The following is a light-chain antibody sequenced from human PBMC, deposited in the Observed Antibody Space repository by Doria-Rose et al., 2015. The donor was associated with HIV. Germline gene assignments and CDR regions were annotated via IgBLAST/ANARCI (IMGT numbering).Light chain of an antibody. CDR2: WAS. J-gene: IGKJ3*01. Sequence: TQSPESLGMSLGERATLNCKSNQSLLYTSTNYLAWYQQMPGQHPKLLNYWASNRQFRVPARFSGSGSGTDFTLTMSSLEAEDVAVYYCQQYYDTPSFGPGTTVDIK. CDR1: QSLLYTSTNY. V-gene: IGKV4-1*01. CDR3: QQYYDTPS.